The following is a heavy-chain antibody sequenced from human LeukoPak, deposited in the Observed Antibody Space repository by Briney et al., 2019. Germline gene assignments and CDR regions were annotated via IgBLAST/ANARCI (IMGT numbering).Heavy chain of an antibody. V-gene: IGHV5-51*01. CDR2: IYPGDSDT. J-gene: IGHJ5*02. CDR3: ARGSPPNWFDP. Sequence: GESLKISCKGSGYSFTSYWIGWVLQMPGKGLEWMGVIYPGDSDTRYSPSFQGQVTISADESISTAYLQWSSLKASDTAMYYCARGSPPNWFDPWGQGTLVTVSS. CDR1: GYSFTSYW.